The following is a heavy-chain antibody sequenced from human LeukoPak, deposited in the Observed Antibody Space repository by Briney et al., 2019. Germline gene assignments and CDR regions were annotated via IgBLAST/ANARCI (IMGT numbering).Heavy chain of an antibody. CDR3: ARARVAAAPYNWFDP. D-gene: IGHD6-13*01. J-gene: IGHJ5*02. CDR1: GYTFTSYD. Sequence: ASVKVSCKASGYTFTSYDINWVRQAPGQGLEWMGWINPNSGGTNYAQKFQGRVTMTRDTSISTAYMELSRLRSDDTAVYYCARARVAAAPYNWFDPWGQGTLVTVSS. V-gene: IGHV1-2*02. CDR2: INPNSGGT.